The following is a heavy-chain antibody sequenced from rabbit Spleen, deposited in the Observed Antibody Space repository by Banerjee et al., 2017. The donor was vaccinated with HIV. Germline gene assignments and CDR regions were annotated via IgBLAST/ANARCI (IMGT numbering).Heavy chain of an antibody. CDR1: GFSFSSSYY. D-gene: IGHD8-1*01. CDR2: INTDSGTT. V-gene: IGHV1S43*01. Sequence: QSLEESGGDLVKPGASLTLTCTASGFSFSSSYYMCWVRQAPGKGLDLIACINTDSGTTSYTTWVNGRFTISRSISLNTVDLRMTSLTAADTATYFCARDTGSSFSSYGMDLWGPGTLVTVS. J-gene: IGHJ6*01. CDR3: ARDTGSSFSSYGMDL.